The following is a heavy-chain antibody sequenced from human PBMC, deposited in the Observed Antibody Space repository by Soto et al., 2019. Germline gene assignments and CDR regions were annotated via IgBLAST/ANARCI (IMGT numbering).Heavy chain of an antibody. CDR3: AKDTIAVAPTFDY. V-gene: IGHV3-30*18. J-gene: IGHJ4*02. Sequence: SGGSLRLCCAASGFTFSSYGMHGVRQAPGKGLEWVAVISYDGSNKYYADSVKGRFTISRDNSKNTLYLQMNSLRAEDTAVYYCAKDTIAVAPTFDYWGQGTLVTVSS. D-gene: IGHD6-19*01. CDR2: ISYDGSNK. CDR1: GFTFSSYG.